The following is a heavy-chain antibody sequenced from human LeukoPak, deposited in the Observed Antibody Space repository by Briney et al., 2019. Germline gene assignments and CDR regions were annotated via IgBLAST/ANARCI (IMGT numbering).Heavy chain of an antibody. CDR3: ARVVYGPNAFDI. D-gene: IGHD2/OR15-2a*01. Sequence: GGSHRLSCAASGFSFSDAWMSWVRQIPGKGLEWVANIKQDGSEKYYVDSVKGRFTISRDNAKNSLYLQMNSLRAEDTAVYYCARVVYGPNAFDIWGQGTMVTVSS. CDR1: GFSFSDAW. CDR2: IKQDGSEK. V-gene: IGHV3-7*01. J-gene: IGHJ3*02.